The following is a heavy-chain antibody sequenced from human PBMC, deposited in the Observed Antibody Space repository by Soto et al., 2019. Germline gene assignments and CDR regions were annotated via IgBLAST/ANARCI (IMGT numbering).Heavy chain of an antibody. Sequence: QVQLVQSGAEVKKPGSSVKVSCKASGGTFSSYAISWVRQAPGQGLEWMGGIIPIFGTANYAQKFQGRVTITADESTSTAYMELSSLRSEDTAVYYCAKDGEWLVPTPSYFDYWGQGTLVTVSS. CDR1: GGTFSSYA. CDR2: IIPIFGTA. D-gene: IGHD6-19*01. J-gene: IGHJ4*02. V-gene: IGHV1-69*01. CDR3: AKDGEWLVPTPSYFDY.